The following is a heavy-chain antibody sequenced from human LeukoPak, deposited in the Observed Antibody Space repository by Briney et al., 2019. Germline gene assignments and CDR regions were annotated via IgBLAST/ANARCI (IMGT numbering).Heavy chain of an antibody. V-gene: IGHV3-53*01. J-gene: IGHJ4*02. Sequence: GGSLRLSCAASGFTVSSNYMSWVRQAPGKGLEWVSVIYSGGSTYYADSVKGRFTISRDNSKNTLYPQMNSLRAEDTAAYYCARDLVTAPIWGVVHWGQGTLVTVSS. CDR2: IYSGGST. D-gene: IGHD2-21*02. CDR1: GFTVSSNY. CDR3: ARDLVTAPIWGVVH.